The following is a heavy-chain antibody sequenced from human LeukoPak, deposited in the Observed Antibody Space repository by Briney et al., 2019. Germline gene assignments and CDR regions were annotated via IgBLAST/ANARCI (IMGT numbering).Heavy chain of an antibody. Sequence: PSETLSLTCTVSGGSISSYYWSWIRQPPGKGLEWIGYIYYSGSTNYNPSLESRVTISVDTSKSQFSLKLSSVTAADTAVYYCARYGDFTRLDYWGQGTLVTVSS. V-gene: IGHV4-59*01. D-gene: IGHD4-17*01. J-gene: IGHJ4*02. CDR1: GGSISSYY. CDR3: ARYGDFTRLDY. CDR2: IYYSGST.